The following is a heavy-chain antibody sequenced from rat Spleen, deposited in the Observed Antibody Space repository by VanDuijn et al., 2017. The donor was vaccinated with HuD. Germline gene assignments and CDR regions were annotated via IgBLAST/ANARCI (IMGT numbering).Heavy chain of an antibody. CDR3: SREAGIPFHVFDY. J-gene: IGHJ2*01. CDR1: GFTFSDYN. CDR2: ISYDGSST. V-gene: IGHV5-7*01. Sequence: EVQLVESGGDLVQPGRSLKLSCAASGFTFSDYNMAWVRQAPKKGLEWVATISYDGSSTYYRDSVKGRFTISRDYAKSTLYLQMDSLRSEDTATYYCSREAGIPFHVFDYWGQGVMVSVSS. D-gene: IGHD1-4*01.